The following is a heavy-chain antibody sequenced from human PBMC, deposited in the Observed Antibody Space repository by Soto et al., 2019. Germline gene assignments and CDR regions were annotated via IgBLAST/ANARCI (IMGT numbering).Heavy chain of an antibody. CDR2: IYPGDSDT. D-gene: IGHD1-26*01. Sequence: GESLKISCKGSGYSFTSYWIGWVRQMPGKGLEWMGIIYPGDSDTRYSPSFQGQVTISADKSISTAYLQWSSLKASDTAMYYCARRDAVAYSGSSKGFDPWGQGTLVTVSS. J-gene: IGHJ5*02. CDR1: GYSFTSYW. V-gene: IGHV5-51*01. CDR3: ARRDAVAYSGSSKGFDP.